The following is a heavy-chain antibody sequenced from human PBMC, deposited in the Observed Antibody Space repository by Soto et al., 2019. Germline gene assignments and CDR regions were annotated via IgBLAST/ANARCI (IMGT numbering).Heavy chain of an antibody. CDR1: GFTVSGNY. D-gene: IGHD3-10*01. CDR2: IYSGGST. Sequence: GGSLRLSCAASGFTVSGNYMSWVRQSPGKGLEWVSVIYSGGSTYYADSVKGRFTISRDNSKNTLYLQMNSLRAEDTAVYYCARGSTDSYPGSRIFDFWGRGTLVTVSS. J-gene: IGHJ4*02. V-gene: IGHV3-53*01. CDR3: ARGSTDSYPGSRIFDF.